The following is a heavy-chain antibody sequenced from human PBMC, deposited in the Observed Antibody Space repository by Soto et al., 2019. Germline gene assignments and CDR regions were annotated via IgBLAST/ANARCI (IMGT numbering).Heavy chain of an antibody. CDR3: ARIRRDGTDFYLIDY. J-gene: IGHJ4*02. D-gene: IGHD3-22*01. V-gene: IGHV2-26*01. CDR2: IFSNDEK. Sequence: QVTLKESGPVLVKPTETLTLTCTVSGFLLINARVGVSWLRQPPGKALEWLAHIFSNDEKSYSTSLKSRLTISKDTSKSQVVLTMTNMDPVDTATYYCARIRRDGTDFYLIDYWGRGTLVTVSS. CDR1: GFLLINARVG.